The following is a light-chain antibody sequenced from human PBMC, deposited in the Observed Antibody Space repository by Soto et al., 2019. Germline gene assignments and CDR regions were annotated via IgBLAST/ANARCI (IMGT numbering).Light chain of an antibody. V-gene: IGLV4-69*01. Sequence: QSVLTQSPSASASLGASVKLTWTLSSGHSSYAIAWHQQRPEKGPRYLMKLNSDGSHSKGDGIPDRFSGSSSGAERYLTISSLQSEDEADYYCQTWVTGIQVFGGGTKLTVL. CDR2: LNSDGSH. J-gene: IGLJ2*01. CDR1: SGHSSYA. CDR3: QTWVTGIQV.